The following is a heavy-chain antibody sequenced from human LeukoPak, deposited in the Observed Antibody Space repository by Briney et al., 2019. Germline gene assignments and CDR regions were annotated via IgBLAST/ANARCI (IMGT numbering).Heavy chain of an antibody. J-gene: IGHJ4*02. CDR3: AKGKYYFDY. CDR2: IKQDGSEK. CDR1: GFTFSSYW. V-gene: IGHV3-7*03. Sequence: GGSLRLSCAASGFTFSSYWMSWVRQAPGKGLEWVANIKQDGSEKYYVDSVKGRFTISRDNSKNTLYLQMNGLRAEDTAVYYCAKGKYYFDYWGQGTLVTVSS.